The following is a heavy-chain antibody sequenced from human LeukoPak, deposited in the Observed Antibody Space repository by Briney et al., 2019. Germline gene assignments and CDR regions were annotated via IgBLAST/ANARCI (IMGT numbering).Heavy chain of an antibody. J-gene: IGHJ3*02. Sequence: RGSLRLSCAPSLFTPTNNYMSTVRQAPGTGVEWVSITYSDSSTNYADSVKGRFTISRDTSQNTLSLQMNSLRAEDTAVYYCVRKNRDFNAAFDIWGQGTVVTVSS. CDR3: VRKNRDFNAAFDI. V-gene: IGHV3-53*01. CDR1: LFTPTNNY. CDR2: TYSDSST. D-gene: IGHD2-21*02.